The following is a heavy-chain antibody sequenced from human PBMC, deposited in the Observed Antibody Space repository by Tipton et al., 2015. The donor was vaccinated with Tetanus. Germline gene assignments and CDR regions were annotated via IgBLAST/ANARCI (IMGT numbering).Heavy chain of an antibody. CDR1: GGSISSSSYY. V-gene: IGHV4-39*01. Sequence: GLVKPSETLSLTCTVSGGSISSSSYYWGWIRQPPGKGLEWIGSIYYSGSTYYNPSLKSRVTISEDTSKNQFSLKLSSVTAADTAVYYCARRRGFLGYCAKWGQGTLVTVSS. CDR3: ARRRGFLGYCAK. J-gene: IGHJ4*02. CDR2: IYYSGST. D-gene: IGHD2-8*01.